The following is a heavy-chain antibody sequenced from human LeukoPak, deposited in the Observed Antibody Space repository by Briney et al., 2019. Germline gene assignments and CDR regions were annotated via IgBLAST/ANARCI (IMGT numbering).Heavy chain of an antibody. Sequence: GRSLRLSCAASGFTFSSYAMHWVRQAPGKGLEWVAVISYDGSNKYYADSVKGRFTISRDNSKNTLYLQMNSLRAEDTAVYYCARVGSSRVNDAFDIWGQGTMVTVSS. CDR3: ARVGSSRVNDAFDI. J-gene: IGHJ3*02. D-gene: IGHD6-13*01. CDR1: GFTFSSYA. V-gene: IGHV3-30*04. CDR2: ISYDGSNK.